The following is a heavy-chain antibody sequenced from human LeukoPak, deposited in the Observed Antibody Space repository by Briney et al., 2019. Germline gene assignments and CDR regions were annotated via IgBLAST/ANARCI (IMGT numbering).Heavy chain of an antibody. D-gene: IGHD3-22*01. CDR2: INLSGGT. CDR1: GGSFSGYY. J-gene: IGHJ4*02. CDR3: ARVTGYMIEDYFDY. Sequence: SETLSLTCAVYGGSFSGYYWSWIRDPPGKGVEWIGEINLSGGTNYNPSLKSRVTISVDTSKNQFSLKLSSVTAADTAVYYCARVTGYMIEDYFDYWGQGTLVTVSS. V-gene: IGHV4-34*01.